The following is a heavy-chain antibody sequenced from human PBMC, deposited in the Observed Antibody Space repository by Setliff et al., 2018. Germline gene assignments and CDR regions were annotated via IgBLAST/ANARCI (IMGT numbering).Heavy chain of an antibody. D-gene: IGHD3-22*01. CDR3: ARINFYVSSGYYYAPDF. V-gene: IGHV1-18*01. CDR2: INNYSFKT. J-gene: IGHJ4*02. Sequence: ASVKVSCKASGYTFNNYGITWVRQAPGQGLEWMGWINNYSFKTTYTQKFLDRVTVTTDTSATTAYMELKNLRSDDTAVYYCARINFYVSSGYYYAPDFWGQGTLVTVSS. CDR1: GYTFNNYG.